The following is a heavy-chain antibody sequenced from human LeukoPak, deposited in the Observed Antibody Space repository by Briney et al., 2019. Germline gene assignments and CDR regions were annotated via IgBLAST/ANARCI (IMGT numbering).Heavy chain of an antibody. V-gene: IGHV4-59*08. CDR3: ARQGGYIAPLAF. CDR2: ISYSGNT. CDR1: GGSISSYY. Sequence: SESLSLTCTVSGGSISSYYWSWIRQPPGKGLEWIGYISYSGNTNYNPSLKSRVTISVDTSKNQFSLKLSSVTAADTAVYYCARQGGYIAPLAFWGQGTLVTVSA. D-gene: IGHD6-13*01. J-gene: IGHJ4*02.